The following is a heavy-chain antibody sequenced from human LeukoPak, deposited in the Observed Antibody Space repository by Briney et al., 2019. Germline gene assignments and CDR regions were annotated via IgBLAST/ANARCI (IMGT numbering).Heavy chain of an antibody. CDR2: IYYTGST. J-gene: IGHJ4*02. D-gene: IGHD6-13*01. V-gene: IGHV4-59*08. CDR1: GGSISSYY. CDR3: ARGPSGGDSSSWYRGMYYFDY. Sequence: SETLSLTCTVSGGSISSYYWSWIRQPPGKGLEWIGYIYYTGSTNNNPSLKSRVTISVDTSKHQFSLKLSSVTAADTAVYYCARGPSGGDSSSWYRGMYYFDYWGQGTLVTVSS.